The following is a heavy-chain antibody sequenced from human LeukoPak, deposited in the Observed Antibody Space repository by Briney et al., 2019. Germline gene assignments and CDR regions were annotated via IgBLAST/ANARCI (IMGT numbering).Heavy chain of an antibody. J-gene: IGHJ4*02. V-gene: IGHV3-30*02. D-gene: IGHD3-10*02. CDR2: IRYDGSNK. CDR3: AKILFGELYIGYDY. CDR1: GFTFSSYG. Sequence: GGSLRLSCAASGFTFSSYGMHWVRQAPGKGLEWVAFIRYDGSNKYYADSVKGRFTISRDNSENTLYLQMNSLRAEDTAVYYCAKILFGELYIGYDYWGQGTLVTVSS.